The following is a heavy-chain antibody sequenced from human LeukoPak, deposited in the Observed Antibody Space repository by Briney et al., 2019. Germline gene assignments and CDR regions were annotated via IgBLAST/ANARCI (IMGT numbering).Heavy chain of an antibody. CDR2: IYYSGST. CDR3: ARGVPIAIAAAGTGWFDP. CDR1: GGSISSGGYY. Sequence: SQTLSLTCTVSGGSISSGGYYWSWIRRHPGKGLEWIGYIYYSGSTYYNPSLKSRVTISVDTSKNQFSLKLSSVTAADTAVYYCARGVPIAIAAAGTGWFDPWGQGTLVTVSS. V-gene: IGHV4-31*03. J-gene: IGHJ5*02. D-gene: IGHD6-13*01.